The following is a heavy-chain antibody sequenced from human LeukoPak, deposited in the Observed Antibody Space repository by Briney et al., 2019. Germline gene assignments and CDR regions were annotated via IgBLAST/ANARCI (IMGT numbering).Heavy chain of an antibody. Sequence: ASVNVSCKASGYTVTGYYMHWARQAPGQGLEWMGWINPNSGGTNYAQKFQGRVTMTRDTSISTAYMELSRLRSDDTAVYYCASGRYSSSWYYFDYWGQGTLVTVSS. CDR2: INPNSGGT. D-gene: IGHD6-13*01. V-gene: IGHV1-2*02. CDR3: ASGRYSSSWYYFDY. J-gene: IGHJ4*02. CDR1: GYTVTGYY.